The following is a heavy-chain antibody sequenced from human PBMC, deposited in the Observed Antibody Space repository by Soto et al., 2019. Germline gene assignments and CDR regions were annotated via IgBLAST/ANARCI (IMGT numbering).Heavy chain of an antibody. D-gene: IGHD2-2*03. Sequence: EVQVLESGGGLVRSGGSLRLSCAATGFTFSDFAMSWVRQAPGKGLEWVSRIYGGGNGPHYADSVKGRVTISRDNSKNTLYLQMNSLRAEDTAVYYCAKMEGMDPWAYSFDYWGQGTLVTVSS. V-gene: IGHV3-23*01. CDR3: AKMEGMDPWAYSFDY. CDR2: IYGGGNGP. J-gene: IGHJ4*02. CDR1: GFTFSDFA.